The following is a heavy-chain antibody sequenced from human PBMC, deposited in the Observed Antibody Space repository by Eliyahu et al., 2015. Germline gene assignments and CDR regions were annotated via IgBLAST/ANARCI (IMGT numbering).Heavy chain of an antibody. CDR1: GFTFXXYA. J-gene: IGHJ4*02. CDR3: AKPNGINCAGDCYYDY. D-gene: IGHD2-21*01. CDR2: ISGSGGST. V-gene: IGHV3-23*01. Sequence: EVQLLESGGGLVQPGGSLRLSCAASGFTFXXYAMXWVRQAPGKGLEWVSAISGSGGSTYYADSVKGRFTISRDNSKNTLYLQMNSLRAEDTAVYYCAKPNGINCAGDCYYDYWGQGTLVTVSS.